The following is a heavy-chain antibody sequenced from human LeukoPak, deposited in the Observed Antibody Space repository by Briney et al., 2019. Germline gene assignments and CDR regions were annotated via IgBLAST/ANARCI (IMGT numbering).Heavy chain of an antibody. D-gene: IGHD6-6*01. CDR1: GGSISSYY. CDR2: IYYSGST. J-gene: IGHJ4*02. V-gene: IGHV4-59*12. CDR3: ARGYSRSSFDY. Sequence: SETLSLTCTVSGGSISSYYWSWIRQPPGKGLEWIGYIYYSGSTNYNPSLKSRVTMSVDTSKNQFSLKLSSVTAADTAMYYCARGYSRSSFDYWGQGILVTVSS.